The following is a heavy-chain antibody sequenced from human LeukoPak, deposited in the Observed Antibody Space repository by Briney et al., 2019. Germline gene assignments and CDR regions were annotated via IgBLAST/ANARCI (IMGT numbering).Heavy chain of an antibody. V-gene: IGHV3-43*01. J-gene: IGHJ6*02. CDR2: ISWDGGST. CDR1: GFTFDDYT. D-gene: IGHD2-2*01. Sequence: GGSLRLSCAASGFTFDDYTMHWVRQAPGKGLEWVSLISWDGGSTYYADSVKGRFTISRDNSKNSLYLQMNSLRTEDTALYYCAKDILPSQGQHLLYGMDVWGQGTTVTVSS. CDR3: AKDILPSQGQHLLYGMDV.